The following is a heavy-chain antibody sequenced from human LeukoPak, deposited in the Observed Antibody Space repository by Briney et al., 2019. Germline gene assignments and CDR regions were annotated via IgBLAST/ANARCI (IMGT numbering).Heavy chain of an antibody. CDR1: GYTFTSYG. CDR2: INTNTGNP. CDR3: ARAFIYYGSGSPSDY. Sequence: ASVKVSCKASGYTFTSYGISWVRQAPGQGLEWMGWINTNTGNPTYAQGFTGRFAFSLDTSVSTAYLQISSLKGEDTAVYYCARAFIYYGSGSPSDYWGQGTLVTVSS. D-gene: IGHD3-10*01. V-gene: IGHV7-4-1*02. J-gene: IGHJ4*02.